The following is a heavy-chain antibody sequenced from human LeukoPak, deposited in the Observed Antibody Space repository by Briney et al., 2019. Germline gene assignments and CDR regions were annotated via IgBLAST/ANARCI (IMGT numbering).Heavy chain of an antibody. Sequence: SETLSLTCTVSGGSISSSSYYWGWIRQPPGKGLEWIGSIYYSGSTYYNPSLKSRVTISVDTSKNQSSLKLSSVTAADTAVYYCARHTRITMIVVAGTFDYWGQGTLVTVSS. V-gene: IGHV4-39*01. CDR1: GGSISSSSYY. CDR2: IYYSGST. D-gene: IGHD3-22*01. J-gene: IGHJ4*02. CDR3: ARHTRITMIVVAGTFDY.